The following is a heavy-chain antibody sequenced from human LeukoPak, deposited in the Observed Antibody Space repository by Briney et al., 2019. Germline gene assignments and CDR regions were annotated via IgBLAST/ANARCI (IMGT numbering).Heavy chain of an antibody. J-gene: IGHJ4*02. Sequence: SETLSLTCTFSGGSISSGGSYGSWIPQPPGKGLEWIGYIYYSGSTYYNPSLKSRVTISVDTSKNQFSLKLSSVTAADTAVYYCARARYGSGSYYFDYWGQGTLVTVSS. CDR2: IYYSGST. D-gene: IGHD3-10*01. CDR3: ARARYGSGSYYFDY. CDR1: GGSISSGGSY. V-gene: IGHV4-31*03.